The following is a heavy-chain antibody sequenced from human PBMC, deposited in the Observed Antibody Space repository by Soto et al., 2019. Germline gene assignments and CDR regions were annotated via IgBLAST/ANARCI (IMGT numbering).Heavy chain of an antibody. CDR2: ISGSGGST. D-gene: IGHD3-16*02. CDR3: AKRTRTHNYDYIWGSYRYLY. CDR1: GFTFSSYA. V-gene: IGHV3-23*01. J-gene: IGHJ4*02. Sequence: GGSLRLSCAASGFTFSSYAMSWVRQAPGKGLEWVSAISGSGGSTYYADSVKGRFTISRDNSKNTLYLQMNSLRAEDTAVYYCAKRTRTHNYDYIWGSYRYLYWGQGTLVTVSS.